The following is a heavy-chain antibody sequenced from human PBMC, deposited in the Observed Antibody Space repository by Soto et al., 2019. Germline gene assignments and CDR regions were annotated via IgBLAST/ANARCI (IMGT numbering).Heavy chain of an antibody. V-gene: IGHV1-18*01. CDR1: GYTFTSYG. CDR2: ISAYNGNT. J-gene: IGHJ4*02. Sequence: GASVKVSCKASGYTFTSYGISWVRQAPGQGLEWMGWISAYNGNTNYAQKLQGRVTMTTDTSTSTAYMELRSLRSDDTAVYYCARDLSVDTAMVTGYWGQGTLVTVSS. D-gene: IGHD5-18*01. CDR3: ARDLSVDTAMVTGY.